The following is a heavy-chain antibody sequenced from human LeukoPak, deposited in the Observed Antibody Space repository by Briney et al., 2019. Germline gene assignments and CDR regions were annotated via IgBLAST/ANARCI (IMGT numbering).Heavy chain of an antibody. Sequence: SETLSLTCTVSGGSIRSYYWSWIRQPAGKGLEWIGHIYGSGTTNYNPSLKSRVAMSVDTSKNQLSLKLSSVTAADTAVYYCARYYYDPSGYYHDSCGQGILVTVSS. J-gene: IGHJ4*02. D-gene: IGHD3-22*01. CDR3: ARYYYDPSGYYHDS. CDR1: GGSIRSYY. CDR2: IYGSGTT. V-gene: IGHV4-4*07.